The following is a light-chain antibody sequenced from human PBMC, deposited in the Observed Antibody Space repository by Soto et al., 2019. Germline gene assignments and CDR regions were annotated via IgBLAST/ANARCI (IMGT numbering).Light chain of an antibody. V-gene: IGKV3-20*01. J-gene: IGKJ1*01. CDR3: QDFDSPQWT. CDR1: QRASRQY. Sequence: VLTQSPDTLSLSPGVRATLSCRANQRASRQYLSWYQQRPGQPPRLLIYSVSMRADGIPDRFSGSGSWSEFTLTINRLEPEDFAVYYCQDFDSPQWTFGQGTKIE. CDR2: SVS.